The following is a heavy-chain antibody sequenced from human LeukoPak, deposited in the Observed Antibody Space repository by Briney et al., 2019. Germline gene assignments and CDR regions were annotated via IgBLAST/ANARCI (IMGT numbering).Heavy chain of an antibody. CDR3: ARDRRLASFDY. J-gene: IGHJ4*02. V-gene: IGHV3-23*01. CDR1: GFTFSSYG. Sequence: PGGTLRLSCAASGFTFSSYGMSWVRQAPGKGLEWVSAISGSGGSTYYADSVKGRFTISRDNSKNTLYLQMNSLRAEDTAVYYCARDRRLASFDYGGQGTLVTVSS. D-gene: IGHD6-25*01. CDR2: ISGSGGST.